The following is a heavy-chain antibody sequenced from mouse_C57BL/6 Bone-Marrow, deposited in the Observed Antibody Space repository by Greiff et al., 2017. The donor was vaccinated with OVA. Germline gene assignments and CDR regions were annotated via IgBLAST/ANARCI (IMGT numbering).Heavy chain of an antibody. V-gene: IGHV1-15*01. CDR3: TRGY. CDR2: IDPETGGT. Sequence: VKLVESGAELVRPGASVTLSCKASGYTFTDYEMHWVKQTPVHGLEWIGAIDPETGGTAYNQKFKGKAILTADKSSSTAYMELRSLTSEDSAVYYCTRGYWGQGTTLTVSS. CDR1: GYTFTDYE. J-gene: IGHJ2*01.